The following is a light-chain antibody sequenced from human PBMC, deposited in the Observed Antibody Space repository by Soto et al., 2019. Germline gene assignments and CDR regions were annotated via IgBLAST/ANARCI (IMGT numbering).Light chain of an antibody. Sequence: QSVLTQPPSVSGAPGQRVTISCTGSSSNIGAGYDVHWYQQLPGTAPKLLIYGNSNRPSGVPDRFSGSKSGTSASLAIPGLQAEDGADYYCQSYDSSLSVVFGGGTKLPVL. CDR2: GNS. V-gene: IGLV1-40*01. J-gene: IGLJ2*01. CDR1: SSNIGAGYD. CDR3: QSYDSSLSVV.